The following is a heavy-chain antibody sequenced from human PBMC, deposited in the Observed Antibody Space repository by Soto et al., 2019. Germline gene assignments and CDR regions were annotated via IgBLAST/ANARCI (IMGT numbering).Heavy chain of an antibody. CDR1: GGSFSGYY. CDR3: ARERFPRRYYDY. CDR2: INHSGST. J-gene: IGHJ4*02. D-gene: IGHD3-10*01. V-gene: IGHV4-34*01. Sequence: PSETLSLTCAVYGGSFSGYYWSWIRQPPGKGLEWIGEINHSGSTNYNPSLKSRVTISVDTSKNQFSLKLSSVTAADTAVYYCARERFPRRYYDYWGQGTLVTVPS.